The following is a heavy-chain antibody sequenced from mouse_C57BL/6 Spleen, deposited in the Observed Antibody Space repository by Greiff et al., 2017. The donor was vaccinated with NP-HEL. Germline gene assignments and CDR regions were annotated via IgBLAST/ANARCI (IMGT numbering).Heavy chain of an antibody. CDR3: ARGGPYYFDY. CDR1: GYAFSSSW. V-gene: IGHV1-82*01. J-gene: IGHJ2*01. Sequence: QVQLQQSGPELVKPGASVKISCKASGYAFSSSWMNWVKQRPGKGLEWIGRIYPGDGDTNYNGKFKGKATLTADKSSSTAYMQLSSLTSEDSAVYFRARGGPYYFDYWGQGTTLTVSS. CDR2: IYPGDGDT.